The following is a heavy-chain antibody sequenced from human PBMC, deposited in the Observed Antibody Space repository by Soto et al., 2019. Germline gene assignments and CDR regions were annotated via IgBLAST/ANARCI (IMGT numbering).Heavy chain of an antibody. D-gene: IGHD4-4*01. V-gene: IGHV3-7*01. CDR3: VRGGSNYAS. Sequence: EVQLVESGGGLVQPGGSLRLSCTASGFTFSDSWMTWVRQAPGKGLEWVARIKPDESEKKYADSVKGRFSISRDNAKNSMYWQMDSLRGEDPAVYYCVRGGSNYASWGQGTLVTVSS. CDR2: IKPDESEK. CDR1: GFTFSDSW. J-gene: IGHJ5*02.